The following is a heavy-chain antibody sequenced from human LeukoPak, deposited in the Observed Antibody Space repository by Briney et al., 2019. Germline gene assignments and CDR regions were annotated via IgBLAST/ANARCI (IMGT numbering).Heavy chain of an antibody. D-gene: IGHD4-23*01. CDR2: ISTYNGNT. V-gene: IGHV1-18*01. Sequence: ASVKVSCKASGYTFFTYGVTWVRQAPGQGLEWMGWISTYNGNTIAQKFQGRVTLTTDTSTSTAYMDLSSLKSDDTAVYYCARQYGDNSGSLDHWGQGTLVTVSS. J-gene: IGHJ4*02. CDR3: ARQYGDNSGSLDH. CDR1: GYTFFTYG.